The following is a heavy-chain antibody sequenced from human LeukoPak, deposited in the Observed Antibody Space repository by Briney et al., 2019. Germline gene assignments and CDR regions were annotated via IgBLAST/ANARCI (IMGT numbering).Heavy chain of an antibody. CDR2: ISGSGGST. D-gene: IGHD3-10*01. J-gene: IGHJ4*02. V-gene: IGHV3-23*01. Sequence: GGSLRLSCAASGFTFSSYAMSWVRQAPGKGLEWVSAISGSGGSTYYADSVKGRFTISRDSSKNTLYLQMNSLRAEDTAVYYCAHGPGSYESYFDYWGQGTLVTVSS. CDR3: AHGPGSYESYFDY. CDR1: GFTFSSYA.